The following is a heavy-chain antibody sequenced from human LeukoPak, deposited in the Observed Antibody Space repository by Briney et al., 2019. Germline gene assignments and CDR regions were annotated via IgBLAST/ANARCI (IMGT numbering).Heavy chain of an antibody. Sequence: GAPVKVSCKASGYTFTSYGISWVRQAPGQGLDWMGWISAYNGNTNYAQKLQGRVTMTTDTSTSTAYMELRSLRSDDTAVYYCARVANPPATYYYYYYMDVWGKGTTVTVSS. CDR2: ISAYNGNT. CDR1: GYTFTSYG. J-gene: IGHJ6*03. CDR3: ARVANPPATYYYYYYMDV. V-gene: IGHV1-18*01. D-gene: IGHD2-2*01.